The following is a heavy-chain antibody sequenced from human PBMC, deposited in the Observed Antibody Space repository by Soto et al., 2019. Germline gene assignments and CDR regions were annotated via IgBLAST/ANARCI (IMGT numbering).Heavy chain of an antibody. CDR2: INPSGGST. J-gene: IGHJ4*02. CDR1: GYTFTSYY. Sequence: VASVKVSCKASGYTFTSYYMHWVRQAPGQGLEWMGIINPSGGSTSYAQKFQGRVTMTRDTSTSTVYMELSSLRSEDTAVYYCARDERIAVAGIPFDYWGQGTLVTVSS. CDR3: ARDERIAVAGIPFDY. V-gene: IGHV1-46*03. D-gene: IGHD6-19*01.